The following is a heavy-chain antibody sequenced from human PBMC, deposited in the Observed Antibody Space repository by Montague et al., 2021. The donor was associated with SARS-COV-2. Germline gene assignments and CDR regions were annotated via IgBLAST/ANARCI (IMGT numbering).Heavy chain of an antibody. J-gene: IGHJ3*02. CDR1: GGSISSTSYY. D-gene: IGHD3-10*01. Sequence: SETLSLTCTVSGGSISSTSYYWGWIRQPPGKGLEWIGSISYSGSTYYKSSLKSRVTTSVDTSKNQFSLRLSSVTAADTAVYYCARHITGSGNAFDTWGQGTMVTVSS. CDR3: ARHITGSGNAFDT. V-gene: IGHV4-39*01. CDR2: ISYSGST.